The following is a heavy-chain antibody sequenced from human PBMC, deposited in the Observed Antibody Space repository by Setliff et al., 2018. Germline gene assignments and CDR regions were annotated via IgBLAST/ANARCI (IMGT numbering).Heavy chain of an antibody. V-gene: IGHV3-23*05. J-gene: IGHJ4*02. CDR1: GFTFTDYA. Sequence: PGGSLRLSCAASGFTFTDYAMTWVRQAPGKGLEWVSTIYSGDRNTFYTDSVKGRFTISRDNAKNSLSLQMNSLRTEDTAVYYCFGAGTCSYWGQGTLVTVSS. CDR3: FGAGTCSY. D-gene: IGHD3-10*01. CDR2: IYSGDRNT.